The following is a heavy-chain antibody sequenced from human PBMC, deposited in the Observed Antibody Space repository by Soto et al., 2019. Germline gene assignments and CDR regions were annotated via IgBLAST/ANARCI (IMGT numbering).Heavy chain of an antibody. D-gene: IGHD5-18*01. J-gene: IGHJ5*02. CDR1: GFTFSSYA. CDR3: AKDDRYSYDL. Sequence: EVQLLESGGGLVQPGGSLRLSCAASGFTFSSYAMSWVRQAPGKGLECVSAISGSGGSTYSADSVRGRFTISRDNSKNTLYLQMNSLRSEDTAVYYCAKDDRYSYDLWGQVTLVTVSS. CDR2: ISGSGGST. V-gene: IGHV3-23*01.